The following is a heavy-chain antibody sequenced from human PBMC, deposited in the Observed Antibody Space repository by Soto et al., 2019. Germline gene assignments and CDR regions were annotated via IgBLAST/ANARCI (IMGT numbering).Heavy chain of an antibody. CDR1: GFTFSSYG. Sequence: GGSLRLSCAASGFTFSSYGMHWVRQAPGKGLEWVAVISYDGSNKYYADSVKGRFTISRDNSKNTLYLQMNSLRAEDTAVYYCAKDLRGYCSGGSCKGAPPYGMDVWGQGTTVTVSS. CDR3: AKDLRGYCSGGSCKGAPPYGMDV. V-gene: IGHV3-30*18. D-gene: IGHD2-15*01. CDR2: ISYDGSNK. J-gene: IGHJ6*02.